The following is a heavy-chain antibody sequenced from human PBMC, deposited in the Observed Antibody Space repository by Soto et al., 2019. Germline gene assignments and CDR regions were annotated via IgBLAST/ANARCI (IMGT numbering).Heavy chain of an antibody. CDR3: ARDFYDSSAYPTDAALNYCYYGLDV. CDR2: IIPIFDTA. J-gene: IGHJ6*02. V-gene: IGHV1-69*01. Sequence: QVQLVQSGAEVKKPGSSVKVSCEASGGTFSNYAISWVRRAPGQGLEWMGGIIPIFDTANYAQKFQGRVTFTADESTSTAYMELSSLRSEDTAVYYCARDFYDSSAYPTDAALNYCYYGLDVWGQGTTVTVSS. CDR1: GGTFSNYA. D-gene: IGHD3-22*01.